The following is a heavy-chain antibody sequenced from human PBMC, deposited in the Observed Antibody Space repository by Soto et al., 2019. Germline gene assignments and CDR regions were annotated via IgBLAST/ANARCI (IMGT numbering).Heavy chain of an antibody. D-gene: IGHD3-3*01. V-gene: IGHV4-59*01. CDR1: GGSISSYY. CDR3: ARTLYDFWSGIHDY. Sequence: PSETLSLTCTVSGGSISSYYWGWIRQPPGKGLEWIGYIYYSGSTNYNPSLKSRVTISVDTSKNQFSLKLSSVTAADTAVYCCARTLYDFWSGIHDYWGQGTLVTVSS. CDR2: IYYSGST. J-gene: IGHJ4*02.